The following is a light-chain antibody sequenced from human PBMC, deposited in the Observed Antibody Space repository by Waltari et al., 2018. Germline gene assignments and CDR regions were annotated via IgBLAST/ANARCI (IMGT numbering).Light chain of an antibody. CDR2: DVT. CDR1: TSDGGGYNY. J-gene: IGLJ2*01. V-gene: IGLV2-11*01. CDR3: CSYSGTYTFVV. Sequence: QSALTQPRSVSGSPAQSVTLSCTGTTSDGGGYNYVSWYQQHAGKVPKLMIYDVTKRPSGVPDRFSGSKSGNTASLTISGLQAEDEADYYCCSYSGTYTFVVFGGGTKLTVL.